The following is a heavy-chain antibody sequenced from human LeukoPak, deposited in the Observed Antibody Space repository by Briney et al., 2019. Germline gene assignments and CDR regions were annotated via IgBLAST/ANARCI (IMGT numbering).Heavy chain of an antibody. CDR3: AKDIGIALRGATFEN. Sequence: GGSLRLSCAASGFTSDDYAMHWVRQAPGKGLEWVSGLSWNGATVGYADSVKGRFTVSRDNTKNSLYLQMSSLKTEDTALYYCAKDIGIALRGATFENWGQGTLVTVSS. V-gene: IGHV3-9*02. D-gene: IGHD3-10*01. J-gene: IGHJ4*02. CDR1: GFTSDDYA. CDR2: LSWNGATV.